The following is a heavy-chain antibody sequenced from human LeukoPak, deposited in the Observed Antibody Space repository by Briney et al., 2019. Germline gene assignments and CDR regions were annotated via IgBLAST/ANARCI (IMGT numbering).Heavy chain of an antibody. CDR3: ARELSYYFDY. CDR1: GFTFSSYS. Sequence: AGGSLRLSCAASGFTFSSYSMNWVRQAPGKGLEWVAVISYDGSNKYYADSVKGRFTISRDNSKNTLYLQMNSLRAEDTAVYYCARELSYYFDYWGQGTLVTVSS. J-gene: IGHJ4*02. V-gene: IGHV3-30*03. CDR2: ISYDGSNK. D-gene: IGHD2/OR15-2a*01.